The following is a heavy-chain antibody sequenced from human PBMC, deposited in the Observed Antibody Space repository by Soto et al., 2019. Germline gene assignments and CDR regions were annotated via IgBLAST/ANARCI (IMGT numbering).Heavy chain of an antibody. CDR2: INHSGST. CDR3: ARPNLSTVTTNRPHNWFDP. J-gene: IGHJ5*02. CDR1: GGSFSGYY. Sequence: PSETLSLTCAVYGGSFSGYYWSWIRQPPGKGLEWIGEINHSGSTNYNPSLKSRVTISVDTSKNQFSLKLSSVTAADTAVYYCARPNLSTVTTNRPHNWFDPWGQGTLVTSPQ. V-gene: IGHV4-34*01. D-gene: IGHD4-17*01.